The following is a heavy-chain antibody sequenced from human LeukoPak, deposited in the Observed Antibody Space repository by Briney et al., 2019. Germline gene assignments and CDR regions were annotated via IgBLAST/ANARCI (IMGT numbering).Heavy chain of an antibody. CDR3: ARDFQAKGNWNDGSVAEGGAFDI. J-gene: IGHJ3*02. CDR1: GGSISSSSYY. Sequence: SETLSLTCTVSGGSISSSSYYWGWIRQPPGKGLEWIGSIYYSGSTYYNPSLKSRVTISVDTSKNQFSLKLSSVTAADTAVYYCARDFQAKGNWNDGSVAEGGAFDIWGQGTMVTVSS. D-gene: IGHD1-1*01. V-gene: IGHV4-39*07. CDR2: IYYSGST.